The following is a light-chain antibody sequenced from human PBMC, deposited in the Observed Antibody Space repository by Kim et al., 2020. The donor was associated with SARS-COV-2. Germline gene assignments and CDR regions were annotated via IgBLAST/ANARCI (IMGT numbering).Light chain of an antibody. CDR3: QQHGSSPKT. J-gene: IGKJ2*01. Sequence: SLSPGERATLSCRASESVSGYLAWYQQKPGQALRLLISDTFSRAAGIPDRFSGSGSGTDFTLTISRLEPEDFAVYYCQQHGSSPKTFGQGTKLEI. CDR2: DTF. V-gene: IGKV3-20*01. CDR1: ESVSGY.